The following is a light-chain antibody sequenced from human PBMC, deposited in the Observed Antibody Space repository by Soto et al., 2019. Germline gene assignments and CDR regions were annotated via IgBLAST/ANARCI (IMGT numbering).Light chain of an antibody. CDR3: QHRYNWPLT. CDR2: DAS. V-gene: IGKV3-11*01. J-gene: IGKJ4*01. Sequence: EIVMTQSPATLSVSPLERATLSCGASQDINTYLGWYQQKPGQPPRLLIYDASNRASGIPARFSGSGSGTDFTLTIDTLEPEDFAIYYCQHRYNWPLTFGAGTKVHIK. CDR1: QDINTY.